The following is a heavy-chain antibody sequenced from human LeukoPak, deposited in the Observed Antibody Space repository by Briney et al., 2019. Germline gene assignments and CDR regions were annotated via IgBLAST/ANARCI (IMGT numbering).Heavy chain of an antibody. CDR1: GHTFTSNF. Sequence: ASVKVSCKASGHTFTSNFMHWVRQAPGQGLEWMAVLNPSDGDTTYAQKFQGRITMTRDTSTGTVYMELNSLTSEDTAGYYCAGETNAFDYWGQGTLVTVSS. CDR3: AGETNAFDY. J-gene: IGHJ4*02. CDR2: LNPSDGDT. V-gene: IGHV1-46*03.